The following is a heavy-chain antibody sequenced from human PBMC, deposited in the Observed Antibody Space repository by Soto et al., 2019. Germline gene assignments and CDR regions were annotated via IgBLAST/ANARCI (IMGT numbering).Heavy chain of an antibody. J-gene: IGHJ4*02. D-gene: IGHD5-12*01. CDR3: AREGNGYEDY. CDR1: GYTFTRYG. Sequence: QVQLVQSEGEIKKPGASVNVSCKASGYTFTRYGISWVRQAPGQGFEWMGWISGKNDKRNHAQRFRGRITMTTDTSTNTAYLEVRSLGSDDTAIYYCAREGNGYEDYWGQGTLVTVSS. V-gene: IGHV1-18*04. CDR2: ISGKNDKR.